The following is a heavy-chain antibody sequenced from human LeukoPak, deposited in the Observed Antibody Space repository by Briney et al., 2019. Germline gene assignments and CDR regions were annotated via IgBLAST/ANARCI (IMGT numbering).Heavy chain of an antibody. D-gene: IGHD3-22*01. Sequence: GGSLRLSCAASGFTFSNFWMSWVRQAPGKGPEWVANINDDGSGTYYVESVRGRFTISRDNAKKSLYLQMNSLRAEDTAVYYCARADDDYYDSSGQALDAFDLWGQGTMVTVSS. CDR3: ARADDDYYDSSGQALDAFDL. V-gene: IGHV3-7*04. CDR1: GFTFSNFW. CDR2: INDDGSGT. J-gene: IGHJ3*01.